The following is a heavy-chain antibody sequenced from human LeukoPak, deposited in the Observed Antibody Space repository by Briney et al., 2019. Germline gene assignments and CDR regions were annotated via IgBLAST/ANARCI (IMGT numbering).Heavy chain of an antibody. V-gene: IGHV3-15*01. D-gene: IGHD1-14*01. CDR2: IRRITDGGTT. Sequence: GGSLRFSCAASGFTFSNAWMNWVRQAPRKGLEWVGRIRRITDGGTTDYAAPVKGRFTISRDDSKNTLYLQMNSLKTEDAGVYYCATAVSRYTLTWGGFDIWGQGTRVTVSS. CDR3: ATAVSRYTLTWGGFDI. CDR1: GFTFSNAW. J-gene: IGHJ3*02.